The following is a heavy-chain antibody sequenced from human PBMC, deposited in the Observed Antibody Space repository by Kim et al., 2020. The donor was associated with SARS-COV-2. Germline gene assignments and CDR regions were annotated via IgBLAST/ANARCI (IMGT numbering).Heavy chain of an antibody. Sequence: GGSLRLSCAASGFTVSSNYMSWVRQAPGKGLEWVSISGGSTYYADSVKGRFTISRDNSKNTLYLQMNSLRAEDTAVYYCARGWGSSLYWGQGTLVTVSS. D-gene: IGHD6-13*01. CDR3: ARGWGSSLY. V-gene: IGHV3-53*01. J-gene: IGHJ4*02. CDR1: GFTVSSNY. CDR2: SGGST.